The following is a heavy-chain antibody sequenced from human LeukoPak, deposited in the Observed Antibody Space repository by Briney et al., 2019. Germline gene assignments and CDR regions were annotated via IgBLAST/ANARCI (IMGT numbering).Heavy chain of an antibody. CDR2: IYYSGST. V-gene: IGHV4-59*04. CDR1: GGSISSHY. CDR3: ARHAGGISATGTRPFDY. D-gene: IGHD6-13*01. Sequence: SETLSLTCTVSGGSISSHYWSWIRQPPGKGLEGIGYIYYSGSTYYNPSLKSRGTISVDTSKNQFSLKLSSVTAADTAVYYCARHAGGISATGTRPFDYWGQGTLVTVSS. J-gene: IGHJ4*02.